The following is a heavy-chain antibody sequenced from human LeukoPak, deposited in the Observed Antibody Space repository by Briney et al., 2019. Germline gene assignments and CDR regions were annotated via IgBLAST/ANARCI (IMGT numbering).Heavy chain of an antibody. J-gene: IGHJ4*01. Sequence: ASVKVSCKASGYTFTGYYMHWVRQAPGQGLEWMGRINPNSGGTNYAQKFQGRVTMTRDTSISTAYMELSRLRSDDTAVYYCARDPSFGYSDDYWGHGTLVTVSS. CDR2: INPNSGGT. CDR1: GYTFTGYY. D-gene: IGHD2-15*01. V-gene: IGHV1-2*06. CDR3: ARDPSFGYSDDY.